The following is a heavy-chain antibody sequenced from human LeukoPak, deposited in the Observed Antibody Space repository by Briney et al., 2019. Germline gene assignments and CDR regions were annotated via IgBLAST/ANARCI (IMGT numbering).Heavy chain of an antibody. D-gene: IGHD1-26*01. V-gene: IGHV3-23*01. J-gene: IGHJ4*02. CDR2: VSGSGSHT. Sequence: GGSLRLSCAASGFIFRTCAMSWVRQAPGKGLEWVSTVSGSGSHTNYTDSVKGRFTISRDNSKNTLYLQMNSLRAEDTAVYYCAMPAPIVGATAGFDYWGQGTLVTVSS. CDR1: GFIFRTCA. CDR3: AMPAPIVGATAGFDY.